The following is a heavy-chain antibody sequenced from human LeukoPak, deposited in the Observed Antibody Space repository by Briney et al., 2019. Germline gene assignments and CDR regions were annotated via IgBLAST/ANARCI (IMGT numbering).Heavy chain of an antibody. Sequence: SVRLSCAASGLTLDDYAKHGVRQASGKGREWVSGISWNSGSIGYADSVKGRFTIFRDNAKNSLYLQMNTVKVEVMALYSGASAVFDWLGAVEIWGQGTLVTVSS. CDR3: ASAVFDWLGAVEI. CDR2: ISWNSGSI. CDR1: GLTLDDYA. D-gene: IGHD3-9*01. V-gene: IGHV3-9*03. J-gene: IGHJ4*01.